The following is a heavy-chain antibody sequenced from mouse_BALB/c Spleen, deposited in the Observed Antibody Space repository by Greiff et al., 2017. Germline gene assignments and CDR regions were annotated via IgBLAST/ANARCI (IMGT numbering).Heavy chain of an antibody. J-gene: IGHJ4*01. CDR2: ISYSGST. CDR1: GYSITSDYA. Sequence: EVQLQQSGPGLVKPSQSLSLTCTVTGYSITSDYAWNWIRQFPGNKLEWMGYISYSGSTSYNPSLKSRISITRDTSKNQFFLQLNSVTTEDTATYYCARCYGRSGYYAMDYWGQGTSVTVSS. V-gene: IGHV3-2*02. CDR3: ARCYGRSGYYAMDY. D-gene: IGHD1-1*01.